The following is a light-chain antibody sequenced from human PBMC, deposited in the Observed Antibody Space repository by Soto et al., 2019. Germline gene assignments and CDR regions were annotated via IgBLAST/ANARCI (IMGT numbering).Light chain of an antibody. J-gene: IGKJ3*01. CDR2: GAS. CDR1: QSVSSSY. CDR3: QQYGSSPLFT. Sequence: EIVLTQSPGTLSLSPGERATLSCRASQSVSSSYLAWYQQKPGQAPRLLIYGASSRATGIPDRFSGSGSGTDFTLTICRLEPEDFAAYYCQQYGSSPLFTFGPGTKVDIK. V-gene: IGKV3-20*01.